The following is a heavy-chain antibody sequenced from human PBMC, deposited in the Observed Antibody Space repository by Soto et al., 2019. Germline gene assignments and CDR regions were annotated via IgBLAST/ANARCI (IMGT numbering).Heavy chain of an antibody. Sequence: GGSLRLSCAASGFTFSSYAMSWVRQAPGKGLEWVSAISGSGGSTYYADSVKGRFTISRDNSKNTLYLQMNSLRAEDTAIYYCAKDHSSSWYFDYWGQGTLVTVSS. J-gene: IGHJ4*02. V-gene: IGHV3-23*01. CDR2: ISGSGGST. D-gene: IGHD6-13*01. CDR1: GFTFSSYA. CDR3: AKDHSSSWYFDY.